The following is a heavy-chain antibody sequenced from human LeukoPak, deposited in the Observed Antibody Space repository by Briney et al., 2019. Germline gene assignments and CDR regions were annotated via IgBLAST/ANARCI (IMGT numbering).Heavy chain of an antibody. CDR3: ARDRDNGMDV. CDR2: MSNSGSYI. V-gene: IGHV3-21*01. J-gene: IGHJ6*04. Sequence: GGSLRLSCAASGLTFSSYSMNWFRQAPGKGLEWVSSMSNSGSYIYYAESVQGRFTISRDNAKNSLFLQMNSLRDEDTAVYYCARDRDNGMDVWGKGTTVTVSS. CDR1: GLTFSSYS. D-gene: IGHD2-15*01.